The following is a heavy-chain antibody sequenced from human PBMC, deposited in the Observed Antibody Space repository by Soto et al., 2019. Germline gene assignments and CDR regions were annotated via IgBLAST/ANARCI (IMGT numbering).Heavy chain of an antibody. Sequence: EVQLVESGGGLVQPGGSLRLSCLASGFTFSDHYMDWVRQAPGKGLEWVGRIRKKAYSYTTEYAASVKDRFTISRVDSRISVYLKMNSLKIDDTAVYYCPPSWGDHRYFDNWGQGPLVTVSS. CDR2: IRKKAYSYTT. CDR3: PPSWGDHRYFDN. V-gene: IGHV3-72*01. CDR1: GFTFSDHY. D-gene: IGHD2-21*02. J-gene: IGHJ4*02.